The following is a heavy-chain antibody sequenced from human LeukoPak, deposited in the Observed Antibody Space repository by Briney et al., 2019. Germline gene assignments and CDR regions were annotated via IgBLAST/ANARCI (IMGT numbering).Heavy chain of an antibody. CDR1: GGSISSYY. CDR3: ARHIPGLAAAGSL. Sequence: PSETLSLTCTVSGGSISSYYWSWIRQPPGKGLEWIGYIYYSGSTNYNPSLKSRVTISVDTSKNQFSLKLSSVTAADTAVYYCARHIPGLAAAGSLWGQGTLVTVSS. J-gene: IGHJ4*02. V-gene: IGHV4-59*08. CDR2: IYYSGST. D-gene: IGHD6-13*01.